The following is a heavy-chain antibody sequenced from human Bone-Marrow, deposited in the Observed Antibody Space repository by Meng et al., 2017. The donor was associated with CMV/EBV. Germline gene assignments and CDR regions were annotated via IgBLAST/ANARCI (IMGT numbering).Heavy chain of an antibody. CDR3: AREEVVPAPKRWFDP. CDR1: GGTFSSYA. Sequence: SVKVSCKASGGTFSSYAISWVRQAPGQGLEWMGGIIPIFGTANYAQKFQGRVTITTDESTSTAYMELSSLRSEDTAVYYCAREEVVPAPKRWFDPWGQGTLVTVPS. J-gene: IGHJ5*02. V-gene: IGHV1-69*05. CDR2: IIPIFGTA. D-gene: IGHD2-2*01.